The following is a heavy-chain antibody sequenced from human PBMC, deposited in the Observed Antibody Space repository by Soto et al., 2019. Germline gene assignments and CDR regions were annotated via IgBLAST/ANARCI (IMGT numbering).Heavy chain of an antibody. J-gene: IGHJ5*02. CDR3: ARDNNAVTSRWWFDP. Sequence: GASVKVSCKASGGTFSSYAISWVRQAPGQGLEWMGGIIPIFGTANYAQKFQGRVTITADESTSTAYMELSSLRSEDTAVYYCARDNNAVTSRWWFDPWGQGTLVTVSS. D-gene: IGHD2-15*01. CDR2: IIPIFGTA. V-gene: IGHV1-69*13. CDR1: GGTFSSYA.